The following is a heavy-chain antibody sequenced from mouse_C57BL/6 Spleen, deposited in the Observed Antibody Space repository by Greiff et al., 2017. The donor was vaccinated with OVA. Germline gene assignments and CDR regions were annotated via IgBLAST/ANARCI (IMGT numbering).Heavy chain of an antibody. CDR2: ISYDGSN. CDR1: GYSITSGYY. J-gene: IGHJ2*01. V-gene: IGHV3-6*01. CDR3: ARDRAYYSNYFDY. Sequence: ESGPGLVKPSQSLSLTCSVTGYSITSGYYWNWIRQFPGNKLEWMGYISYDGSNNYNPSLKNRISITRDTSKNQFFLKLNSVTTEDTATYYCARDRAYYSNYFDYWGQGTTLTVSS. D-gene: IGHD2-5*01.